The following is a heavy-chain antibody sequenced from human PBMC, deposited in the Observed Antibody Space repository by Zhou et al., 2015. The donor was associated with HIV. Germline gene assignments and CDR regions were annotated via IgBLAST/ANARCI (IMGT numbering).Heavy chain of an antibody. Sequence: QVQLVQSGAEVKKPGSSVKVSCKASGGTFSSYAISWVRQAPGQGLEWMGGIIPIFGTANYAQKFQGRVTITADKSTSTAYMELSSLRSEDTAVYYCARAYCSGGSCYWGAWDAFDIWGQGTMVTVSS. D-gene: IGHD2-15*01. CDR3: ARAYCSGGSCYWGAWDAFDI. J-gene: IGHJ3*02. CDR2: IIPIFGTA. CDR1: GGTFSSYA. V-gene: IGHV1-69*06.